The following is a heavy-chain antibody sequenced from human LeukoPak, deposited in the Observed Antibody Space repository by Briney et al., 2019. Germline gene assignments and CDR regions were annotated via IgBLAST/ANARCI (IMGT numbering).Heavy chain of an antibody. CDR2: TYYRSKWYN. J-gene: IGHJ5*02. D-gene: IGHD3-10*01. V-gene: IGHV6-1*01. CDR1: GDSVSSNSAA. Sequence: SQTLSLTCAISGDSVSSNSAAWNWIRQSPSRGLEWLGRTYYRSKWYNDYAVSVKSRITINPDTSKNQFSLQLNSVTPEDTAVYYCARENYYGSGSYYPNWFDPWGQGTLVTVSS. CDR3: ARENYYGSGSYYPNWFDP.